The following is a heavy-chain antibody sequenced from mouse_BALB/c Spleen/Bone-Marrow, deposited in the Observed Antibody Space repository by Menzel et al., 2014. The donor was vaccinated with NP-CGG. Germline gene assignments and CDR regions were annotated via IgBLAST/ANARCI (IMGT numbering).Heavy chain of an antibody. CDR3: ARFPNYSYAMDY. V-gene: IGHV1-19*01. Sequence: VQLQQSGPELVKPGASVKMSCKASGYTFTDYYMDWVKQSHGESFEWIGRVNPYNGGTSYNQKSKGKATLSVDKSSSTAYMELNSLTSEDSAVYYCARFPNYSYAMDYWGQGTSVTVSS. J-gene: IGHJ4*01. CDR2: VNPYNGGT. CDR1: GYTFTDYY. D-gene: IGHD2-1*01.